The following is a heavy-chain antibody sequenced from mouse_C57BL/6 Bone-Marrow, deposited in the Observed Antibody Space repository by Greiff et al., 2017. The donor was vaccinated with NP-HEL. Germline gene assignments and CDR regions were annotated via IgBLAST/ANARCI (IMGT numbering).Heavy chain of an antibody. CDR2: IDPSDSYT. Sequence: QVQLQQPGAELVMPGASVKLSCKASGYTFTSYWMHWVKQRPGQGLEWIGEIDPSDSYTNYNPKFKGKSTLTVDEYSSTAYMQLSSLTSEDSAVYDCAREGITTGFDYWGQGTTLTVSS. V-gene: IGHV1-69*01. D-gene: IGHD1-1*01. CDR3: AREGITTGFDY. CDR1: GYTFTSYW. J-gene: IGHJ2*01.